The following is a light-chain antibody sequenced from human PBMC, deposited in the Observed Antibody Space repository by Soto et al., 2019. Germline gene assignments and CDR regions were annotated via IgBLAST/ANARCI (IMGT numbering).Light chain of an antibody. CDR1: QSVAGSY. Sequence: EMVLTQSPGTLSLSPGERATLSCRASQSVAGSYLAWYQQKPGQAPRLLIYGTSNRATGIPDRFSGSGSGTDFPLTISRLEPEDFAVYYCQQYGSSPPYTFGQGTNLEIK. V-gene: IGKV3-20*01. CDR3: QQYGSSPPYT. J-gene: IGKJ2*01. CDR2: GTS.